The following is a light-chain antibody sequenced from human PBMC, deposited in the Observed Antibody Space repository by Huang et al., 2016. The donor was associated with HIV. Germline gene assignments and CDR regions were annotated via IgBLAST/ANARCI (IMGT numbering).Light chain of an antibody. V-gene: IGKV3-15*01. CDR3: QQYNNWPPLT. CDR1: QSISSN. J-gene: IGKJ4*01. CDR2: RAS. Sequence: EVVMTQSPNTLSVSPGERATLSCRASQSISSNLAWDQQKPGQAPRLLIYRASARAAGVPARFSGSGSGTEFTLTISSLQSEDFAIYYCQQYNNWPPLTFGGGTKVEI.